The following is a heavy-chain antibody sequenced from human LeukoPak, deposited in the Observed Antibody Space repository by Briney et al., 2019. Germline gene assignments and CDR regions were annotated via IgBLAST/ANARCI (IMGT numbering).Heavy chain of an antibody. CDR1: GFTFSNNA. D-gene: IGHD1-26*01. CDR2: TSASGGSA. J-gene: IGHJ4*02. V-gene: IGHV3-23*01. Sequence: GGSLRLSCAASGFTFSNNAMSWVRQAPGKGLEWVSATSASGGSAYYADSVKGRFTISRDNSKNTLYLQMDSLRADDTAVYYCARYSGSYYYPPAWDLWGQGTLVTVSS. CDR3: ARYSGSYYYPPAWDL.